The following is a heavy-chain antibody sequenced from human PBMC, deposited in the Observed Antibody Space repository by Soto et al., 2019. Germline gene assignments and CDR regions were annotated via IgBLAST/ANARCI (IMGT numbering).Heavy chain of an antibody. CDR2: IVVGSGNT. CDR1: GFTFTSSA. CDR3: ATNAPDYGGNSEVRDYYYYYGMDV. V-gene: IGHV1-58*01. Sequence: GASVKVSCKASGFTFTSSAVQWVRQARGQRLEWIGWIVVGSGNTNYAQKFQERVTITRDMSTSTAYMELSSLRSEDTAVYYCATNAPDYGGNSEVRDYYYYYGMDVWGQGTTVTVSS. D-gene: IGHD4-17*01. J-gene: IGHJ6*02.